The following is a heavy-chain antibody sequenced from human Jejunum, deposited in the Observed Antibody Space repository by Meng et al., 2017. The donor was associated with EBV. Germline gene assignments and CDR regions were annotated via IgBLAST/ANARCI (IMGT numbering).Heavy chain of an antibody. CDR2: IKRTTDGGTT. D-gene: IGHD3-16*01. V-gene: IGHV3-15*01. J-gene: IGHJ4*02. CDR3: TDVGGDMI. CDR1: GFTFTNSH. Sequence: EGQLVGSGGGLVKPGELLRLSCAASGFTFTNSHMTWVRQAPGKGLEWVGRIKRTTDGGTTDYAAPVKGRFTISRDDSKNTLYLQMNSLKTEDTAVYYCTDVGGDMIWGQGILVTVSS.